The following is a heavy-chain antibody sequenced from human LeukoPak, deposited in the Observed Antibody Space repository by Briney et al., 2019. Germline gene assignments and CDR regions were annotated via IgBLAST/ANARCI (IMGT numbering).Heavy chain of an antibody. J-gene: IGHJ3*02. Sequence: SETLSLTCAVYGGSFSGYYWSWIRQPPGKGLEWIGEINHSGSTNYNPSLKSRVTISVDTSKNQFSLKLSSVTAADTAVYYCASAEDGYNLDDAFDTWGQGTMVTVSS. CDR2: INHSGST. CDR1: GGSFSGYY. CDR3: ASAEDGYNLDDAFDT. V-gene: IGHV4-34*01. D-gene: IGHD5-24*01.